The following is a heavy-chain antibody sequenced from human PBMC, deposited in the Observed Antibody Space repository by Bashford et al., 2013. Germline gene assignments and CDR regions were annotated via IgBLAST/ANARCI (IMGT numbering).Heavy chain of an antibody. CDR3: ARVDTVKTAGRPFLRHIDY. CDR2: IYSSENT. V-gene: IGHV4-59*08. Sequence: SETLSLTCTVYWCLHQWLLLELDSAAPREGLEWIGYIYSSENTNYNPSLQSRVTFSLDTSKNQXSLRLSSVTAADTAVYYCARVDTVKTAGRPFLRHIDYWGQGTLVTVSS. D-gene: IGHD6-13*01. J-gene: IGHJ4*02. CDR1: CLHQWLL.